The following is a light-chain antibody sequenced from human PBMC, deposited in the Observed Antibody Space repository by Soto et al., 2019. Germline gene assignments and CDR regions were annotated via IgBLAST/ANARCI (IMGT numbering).Light chain of an antibody. CDR2: LEGSGSY. CDR3: ETWDSNTRV. V-gene: IGLV4-60*03. Sequence: QPVLTQSSSASASLGSSVKLTCTLSSGHSSYIIAWHQQQPGKAPRYLMKLEGSGSYNKGSGVPDRFSGSSSGADRYLTISNLQSADEADYYCETWDSNTRVFGGGTKVTVL. J-gene: IGLJ2*01. CDR1: SGHSSYI.